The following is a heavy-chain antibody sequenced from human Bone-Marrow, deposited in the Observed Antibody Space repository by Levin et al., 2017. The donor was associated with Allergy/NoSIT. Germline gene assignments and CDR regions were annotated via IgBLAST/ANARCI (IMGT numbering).Heavy chain of an antibody. D-gene: IGHD3-16*01. Sequence: GGSLRLSCAASGFIFSTYGMHWVRQAPGKGLEWVAVIWNDGSIKYYGDSVKGRFIISRDNSKNTLYLQRIRRRGADTAGYYCARARGICVYWGQGTLVTVS. CDR1: GFIFSTYG. CDR2: IWNDGSIK. CDR3: ARARGICVY. J-gene: IGHJ4*02. V-gene: IGHV3-33*01.